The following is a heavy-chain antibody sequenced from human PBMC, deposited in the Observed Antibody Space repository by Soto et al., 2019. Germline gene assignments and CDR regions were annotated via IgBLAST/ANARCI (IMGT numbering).Heavy chain of an antibody. CDR1: GGSFSGYY. D-gene: IGHD3-10*01. V-gene: IGHV4-34*01. CDR3: ASSLVRGVIYYFAY. CDR2: INHSGST. Sequence: SETLSLTCAVYGGSFSGYYWGWIRQPPGKGLEWIGEINHSGSTNYNPSLKSRVTISVDTSKNQFSLKLSSVTAADTAVYYCASSLVRGVIYYFAYWXQGTLVTVSS. J-gene: IGHJ4*02.